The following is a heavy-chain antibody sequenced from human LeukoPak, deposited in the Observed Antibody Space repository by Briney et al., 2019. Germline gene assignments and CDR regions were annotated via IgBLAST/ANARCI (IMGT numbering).Heavy chain of an antibody. V-gene: IGHV3-7*01. J-gene: IGHJ4*02. CDR3: ARDVVGSLDY. Sequence: PRGSLRLSCAASGFTFSTYWMAWVRQAPGKGLEWVANIKGDDSARHQADSVKGRFTFSRDNAQNSVYLLTVEVRGDYTAIYDCARDVVGSLDYWGQGTLVTVSS. CDR2: IKGDDSAR. D-gene: IGHD1-26*01. CDR1: GFTFSTYW.